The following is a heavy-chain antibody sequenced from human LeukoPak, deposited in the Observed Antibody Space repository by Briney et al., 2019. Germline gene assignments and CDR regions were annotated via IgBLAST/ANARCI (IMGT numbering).Heavy chain of an antibody. D-gene: IGHD3-22*01. CDR1: GGSISSGSYY. CDR2: IYTSGST. J-gene: IGHJ6*02. Sequence: SETLSLTCTVSGGSISSGSYYWSWIRQPAGKGLEWIGRIYTSGSTNYNPSLKSRVTISVDTSKNQFSLKLSSVTAADTAVYYCARADSSGYLNYGMDVWGQGTMVTVSS. V-gene: IGHV4-61*02. CDR3: ARADSSGYLNYGMDV.